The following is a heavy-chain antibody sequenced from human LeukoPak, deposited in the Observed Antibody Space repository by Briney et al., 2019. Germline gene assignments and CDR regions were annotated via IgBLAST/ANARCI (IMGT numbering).Heavy chain of an antibody. CDR3: VAGPAAMGAGYYYYYMDV. D-gene: IGHD2-2*01. CDR1: GYSISSGYY. J-gene: IGHJ6*03. V-gene: IGHV4-38-2*02. Sequence: PSETLSLTCTVSGYSISSGYYWGWIRQPPGKGLEWIGRIYTSGSTNYNPSLKSRVTMSVDTSKNQFSLKLSSVTAADTAVYYCVAGPAAMGAGYYYYYMDVWGKGTTVTISS. CDR2: IYTSGST.